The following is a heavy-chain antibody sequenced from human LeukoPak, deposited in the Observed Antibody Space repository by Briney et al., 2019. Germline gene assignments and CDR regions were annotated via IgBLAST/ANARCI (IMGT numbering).Heavy chain of an antibody. CDR2: IYHSGST. CDR3: ARAGYGDSDFDY. CDR1: GYSISSGYF. Sequence: SDTLSLTCTVSGYSISSGYFWGWIRPPPGKGLEWIGSIYHSGSTYYNPSLKSRVTISVDTSKNQFSLKLSSVTAADTAVYYCARAGYGDSDFDYWGQGTLVTVSS. D-gene: IGHD4-17*01. V-gene: IGHV4-38-2*02. J-gene: IGHJ4*02.